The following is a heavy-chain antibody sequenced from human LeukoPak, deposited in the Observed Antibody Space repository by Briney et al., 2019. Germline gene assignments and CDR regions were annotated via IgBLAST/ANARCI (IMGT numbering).Heavy chain of an antibody. Sequence: SETLSLTCTVSGGSISSSSYYWGWIRQPPGKGLEWIGSIYYSGSTYYNPSLKSRVTISVDTSKNQFSLKLSSVTAADTAVYYCARRGTGGFGGLSSDYYYYMDVWGKGTTVTVSS. CDR3: ARRGTGGFGGLSSDYYYYMDV. J-gene: IGHJ6*03. CDR2: IYYSGST. D-gene: IGHD3-10*01. V-gene: IGHV4-39*01. CDR1: GGSISSSSYY.